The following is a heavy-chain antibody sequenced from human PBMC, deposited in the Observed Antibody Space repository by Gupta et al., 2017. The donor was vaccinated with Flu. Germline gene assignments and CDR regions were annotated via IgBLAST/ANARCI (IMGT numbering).Heavy chain of an antibody. Sequence: NWVRQAPGQGLEWMGGIIPVFGPTKYAQKFQGRVTITADESTNTAYLELSSLRSEDTAVYYCARKGGGHCSGGTCYSFDYWGQGTLVTVSS. D-gene: IGHD2-15*01. V-gene: IGHV1-69*01. J-gene: IGHJ4*02. CDR3: ARKGGGHCSGGTCYSFDY. CDR2: IIPVFGPT.